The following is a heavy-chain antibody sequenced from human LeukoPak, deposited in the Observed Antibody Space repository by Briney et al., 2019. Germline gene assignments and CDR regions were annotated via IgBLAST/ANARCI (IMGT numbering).Heavy chain of an antibody. CDR2: ISSSGSPI. CDR1: GFTFSTYN. J-gene: IGHJ5*02. Sequence: QTGGSLRLSCAASGFTFSTYNMNWVRQAPGKGLEWISYISSSGSPIYYADSVKGRFTISRDNARNSLFLQMNSLRDEDTAVYYCARDKPTNPGEHWFDPWGQGTLVTVSS. CDR3: ARDKPTNPGEHWFDP. D-gene: IGHD7-27*01. V-gene: IGHV3-48*02.